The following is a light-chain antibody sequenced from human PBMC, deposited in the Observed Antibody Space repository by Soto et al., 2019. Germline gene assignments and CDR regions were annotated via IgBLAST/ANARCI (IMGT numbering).Light chain of an antibody. CDR3: LQDYNYPPT. CDR1: QAIRND. V-gene: IGKV1-6*02. J-gene: IGKJ5*01. Sequence: AIQMTQSPSSQSASVGDRVTITCRASQAIRNDLGWYQQKPGKAPKLLIYAASSLQSGVPSRFSGSGSGTDFTLTISCLQAEDFATYYCLQDYNYPPTFGQGTRLEIK. CDR2: AAS.